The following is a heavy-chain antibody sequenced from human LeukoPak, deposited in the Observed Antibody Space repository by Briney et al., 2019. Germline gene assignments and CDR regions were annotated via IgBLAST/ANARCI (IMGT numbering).Heavy chain of an antibody. CDR3: AGAHPHYYGSGSYYWFDP. V-gene: IGHV5-51*01. D-gene: IGHD3-10*01. Sequence: GESLKISCKGSGYSFTSYWIGWVRQMPGKGLAWMGIIYPGDSDTRYSPSFQGQVTISADKSISTAYLQWSSLKASDTAMYYCAGAHPHYYGSGSYYWFDPWGQGTLVTVSS. CDR1: GYSFTSYW. CDR2: IYPGDSDT. J-gene: IGHJ5*02.